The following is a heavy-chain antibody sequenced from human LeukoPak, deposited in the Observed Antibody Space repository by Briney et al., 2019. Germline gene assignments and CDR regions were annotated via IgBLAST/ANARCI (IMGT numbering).Heavy chain of an antibody. CDR1: GYTFTSYA. CDR2: INAGNGNT. J-gene: IGHJ4*02. CDR3: AREVAAAGVPD. D-gene: IGHD6-13*01. V-gene: IGHV1-3*01. Sequence: ASVKVSCKASGYTFTSYAMHWARQAPGQRLEWMGWINAGNGNTKYSQKFQGRVTITRDTSASTAYMELSSLRSEDTAVYYCAREVAAAGVPDWGQGTLVTVSS.